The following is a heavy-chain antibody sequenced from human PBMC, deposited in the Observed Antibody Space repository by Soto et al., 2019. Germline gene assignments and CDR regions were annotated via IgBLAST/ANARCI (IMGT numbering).Heavy chain of an antibody. CDR1: GGSISSSSYY. CDR2: IYYSGST. V-gene: IGHV4-39*01. D-gene: IGHD6-6*01. Sequence: QLQLQESGPGLVKPSETLSLTCTVSGGSISSSSYYWGWIRQPPGKGLEWIGSIYYSGSTYYNPSLKSRVTISVDTSKNQFSLKLSSVTAADTAVYYCARSGSSSNGGRRPGGFYFDYWGQGTLVTVSS. J-gene: IGHJ4*02. CDR3: ARSGSSSNGGRRPGGFYFDY.